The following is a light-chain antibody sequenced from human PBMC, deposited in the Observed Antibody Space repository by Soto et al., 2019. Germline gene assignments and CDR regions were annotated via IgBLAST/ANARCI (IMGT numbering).Light chain of an antibody. CDR1: LAVSDNY. CDR3: QQYSASPLT. CDR2: GAS. V-gene: IGKV3-20*01. Sequence: ELVLTHSPDALSLFPGARATLSCRASLAVSDNYLAWYQHKAGQAPRLIIYGASSRATGIPDRFSASGSGTDLTLNISRLEPEDGAVYYCQQYSASPLTFGQGTKVDIK. J-gene: IGKJ1*01.